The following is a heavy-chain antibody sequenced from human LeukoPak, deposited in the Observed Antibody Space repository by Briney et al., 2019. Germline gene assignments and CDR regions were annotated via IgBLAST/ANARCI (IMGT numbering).Heavy chain of an antibody. Sequence: GGSLRVSCAASGFTFSSYWMTWVRQAPGKGLEWVASIKQDGSERYYVDSVKGRFTISRDNAKNSLYLQMNSLRAEDTAVYYCARIEETSGWYWIAYWGQGTLVTVSS. D-gene: IGHD6-19*01. CDR2: IKQDGSER. V-gene: IGHV3-7*01. CDR1: GFTFSSYW. CDR3: ARIEETSGWYWIAY. J-gene: IGHJ4*02.